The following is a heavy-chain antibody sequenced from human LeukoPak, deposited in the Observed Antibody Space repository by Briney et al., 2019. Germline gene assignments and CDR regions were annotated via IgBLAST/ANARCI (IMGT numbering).Heavy chain of an antibody. CDR1: GGSISSSSYY. D-gene: IGHD3-22*01. J-gene: IGHJ6*03. Sequence: PSETLSLTCTVSGGSISSSSYYWGWIRQPPGKGLEWIGSIYYSGSTYYNPSLKSRVTISVDTSKNQFSLKLSSVTAADTAVYYCARLTYYYDSSGYLLRQYYMDVWGKGTTVTVSS. CDR3: ARLTYYYDSSGYLLRQYYMDV. V-gene: IGHV4-39*07. CDR2: IYYSGST.